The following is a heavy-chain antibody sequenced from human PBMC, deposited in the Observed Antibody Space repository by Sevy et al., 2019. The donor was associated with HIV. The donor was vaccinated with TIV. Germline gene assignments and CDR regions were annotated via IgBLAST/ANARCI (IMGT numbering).Heavy chain of an antibody. CDR1: GFTFSSYG. J-gene: IGHJ6*02. D-gene: IGHD2-21*02. V-gene: IGHV3-30*18. CDR2: ISYDGSNK. Sequence: GGSLRLSCAASGFTFSSYGMHWVRQAPGKGLEWVAVISYDGSNKYYADSVKGRFTISRDNSKNTLYLQMNSLRAEDMAVYYCAKGGGGVVVTASPNIYYYGMDVWGQGTTVTVSS. CDR3: AKGGGGVVVTASPNIYYYGMDV.